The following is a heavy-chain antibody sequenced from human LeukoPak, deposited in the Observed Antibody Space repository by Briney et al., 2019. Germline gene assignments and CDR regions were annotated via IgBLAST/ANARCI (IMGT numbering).Heavy chain of an antibody. Sequence: GGSLGLSCAASGFTFSSYAMHWVRQAPGKGLEWVAVISYDGSNKYYADSVKGRFTISRDNSKNTLYLQTNSLRAEDTAVYYCARVAGYYSNFDYWGQGTLVTVSS. CDR2: ISYDGSNK. D-gene: IGHD3-22*01. CDR1: GFTFSSYA. V-gene: IGHV3-30*01. J-gene: IGHJ4*02. CDR3: ARVAGYYSNFDY.